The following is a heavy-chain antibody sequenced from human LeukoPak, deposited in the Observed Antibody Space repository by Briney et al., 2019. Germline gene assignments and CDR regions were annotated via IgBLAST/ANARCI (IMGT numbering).Heavy chain of an antibody. D-gene: IGHD3-22*01. CDR1: GGSISSGGYY. V-gene: IGHV4-31*03. CDR3: ARYTDYYDSRDDAFDI. Sequence: PSETLSLTCTVSGGSISSGGYYWSWIRQHPGKGLEWIGYIYYSGSTYYNPSLESRVTISVDTSKNQFSLKLSSVTAADTAVYYCARYTDYYDSRDDAFDIWGRGTMVTVSS. J-gene: IGHJ3*02. CDR2: IYYSGST.